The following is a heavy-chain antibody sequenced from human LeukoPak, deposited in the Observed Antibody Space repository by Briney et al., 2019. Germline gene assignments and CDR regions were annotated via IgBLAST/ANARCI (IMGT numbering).Heavy chain of an antibody. V-gene: IGHV4-61*02. CDR3: AREGLWFGEPDVWWFDP. D-gene: IGHD3-10*01. J-gene: IGHJ5*02. Sequence: SETLSLTCTVSGGSISSGSYYWSWIRQPAGKGLEWIGRIYTSGSTNYNPSLKSRVTISVDTSKNQFSLKLSSVTAADTAVYYCAREGLWFGEPDVWWFDPWGQGTLVTVSS. CDR1: GGSISSGSYY. CDR2: IYTSGST.